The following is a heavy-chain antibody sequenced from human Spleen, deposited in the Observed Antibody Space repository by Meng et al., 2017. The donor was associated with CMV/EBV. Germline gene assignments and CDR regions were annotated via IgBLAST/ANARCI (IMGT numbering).Heavy chain of an antibody. CDR3: AREEGGRGREHMD. CDR1: GGTFSSYA. D-gene: IGHD2-21*01. Sequence: ASVKVSCKASGGTFSSYAISWVRQAPGQGLEWMGWMNPNSGNTGYAQKFQGRVTMTRNTSISTAYMELSSLRSEDTAVYYCAREEGGRGREHMDWGQGTLVTVSS. V-gene: IGHV1-8*02. CDR2: MNPNSGNT. J-gene: IGHJ4*02.